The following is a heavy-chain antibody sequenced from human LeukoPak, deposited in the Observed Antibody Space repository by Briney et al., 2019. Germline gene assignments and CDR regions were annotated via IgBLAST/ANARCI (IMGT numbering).Heavy chain of an antibody. V-gene: IGHV3-74*01. CDR1: GFTFSSHL. Sequence: GGSLRLSCAASGFTFSSHLMHWVRQAPGKGLVWVSRISSDGTYTNYADSVRGRFTISRDNAKNTLYLQMNSLRAEDTAVYYCARGPNSNWSGLDFWGQGTLLTVSS. CDR3: ARGPNSNWSGLDF. CDR2: ISSDGTYT. J-gene: IGHJ4*02. D-gene: IGHD6-6*01.